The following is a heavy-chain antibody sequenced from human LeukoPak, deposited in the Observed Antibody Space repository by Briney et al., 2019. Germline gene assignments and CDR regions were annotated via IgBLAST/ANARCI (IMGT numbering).Heavy chain of an antibody. Sequence: KPSETLSLTCDVSGDSISSDKWWSWVRQPPGKGLEYIGEFHHSVSTNYNPSLKSRLTISVDKSKNQFSLKLSSVTAADTAVYYCARNKRSLLEYWGQGTLVTVSS. CDR1: GDSISSDKW. CDR3: ARNKRSLLEY. CDR2: FHHSVST. D-gene: IGHD1-1*01. J-gene: IGHJ4*02. V-gene: IGHV4-4*02.